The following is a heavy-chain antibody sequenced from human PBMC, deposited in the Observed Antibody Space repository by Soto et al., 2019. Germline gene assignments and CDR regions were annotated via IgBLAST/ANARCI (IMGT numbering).Heavy chain of an antibody. V-gene: IGHV5-51*01. D-gene: IGHD4-4*01. CDR3: ASSLLYSNYVDAFDI. CDR1: GYSFTSYW. CDR2: IYPGDSDT. Sequence: PGESLKISCKGSGYSFTSYWIGWVRQMPGKGLEWMGIIYPGDSDTRYSPSFQGQVTISADKSISTAYLQWSSLKASDTAMYYCASSLLYSNYVDAFDIWGQGTMATVSS. J-gene: IGHJ3*02.